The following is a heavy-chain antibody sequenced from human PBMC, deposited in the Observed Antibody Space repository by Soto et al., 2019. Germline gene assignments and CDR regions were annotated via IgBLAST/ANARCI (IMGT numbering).Heavy chain of an antibody. V-gene: IGHV2-5*02. CDR1: GFSLSTDDVG. J-gene: IGHJ4*02. CDR2: IYWDDDK. CDR3: ARSKYSISSFDY. D-gene: IGHD6-6*01. Sequence: SGPTLVNPTQTLTLTCTFSGFSLSTDDVGVGWIRQPPGKALDWLAVIYWDDDKRYSPSLKSRLTITKDTSKNQVLLTMTNMDPVHTATYFCARSKYSISSFDYWGQGALVTVSS.